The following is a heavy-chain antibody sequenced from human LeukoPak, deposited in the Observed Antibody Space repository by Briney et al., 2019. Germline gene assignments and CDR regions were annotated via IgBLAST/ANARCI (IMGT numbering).Heavy chain of an antibody. J-gene: IGHJ4*02. CDR2: IYSGGST. Sequence: GGSLRLSCAASGFTVSSNYMSWVRQAPGKGLEWVSVIYSGGSTYYADSVKGRFTISRDNSKNTLYLQMNGLRAEDTAVYYCTKGRAYYFDYWGQGTLVTVSS. V-gene: IGHV3-53*01. CDR1: GFTVSSNY. CDR3: TKGRAYYFDY.